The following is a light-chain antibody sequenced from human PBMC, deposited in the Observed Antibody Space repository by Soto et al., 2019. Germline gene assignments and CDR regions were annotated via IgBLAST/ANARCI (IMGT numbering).Light chain of an antibody. CDR1: SGDVAGHNF. CDR3: CSYAGSYNYG. J-gene: IGLJ1*01. V-gene: IGLV2-11*01. CDR2: DVS. Sequence: QTAPTQPSSVAGSTGKSVTISCTGTSGDVAGHNFVTWYQQHPGKATKHMIYDVSQRPSGVPDSFSVSKSGYPASLTSSGLQAEEEADYFCCSYAGSYNYGFGSGTKVTV.